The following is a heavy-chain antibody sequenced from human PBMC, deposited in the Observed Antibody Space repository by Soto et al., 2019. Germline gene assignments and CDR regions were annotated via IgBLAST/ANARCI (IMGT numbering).Heavy chain of an antibody. J-gene: IGHJ4*02. CDR2: INPSSDDT. Sequence: GASVKVSCNYSGYLFAGYYLHWLLQAPGQGLEWMGWINPSSDDTEYAQKFEALPTMTRDKSTDTAYLDLSRLRSADTAVYYCARECHFFDSGGYHEKYFDFWGQGTLVTVSS. CDR1: GYLFAGYY. V-gene: IGHV1-2*04. CDR3: ARECHFFDSGGYHEKYFDF. D-gene: IGHD3-22*01.